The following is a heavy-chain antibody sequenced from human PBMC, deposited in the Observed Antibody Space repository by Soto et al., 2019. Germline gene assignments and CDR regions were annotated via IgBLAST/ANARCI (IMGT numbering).Heavy chain of an antibody. CDR2: VYSNGST. V-gene: IGHV4-30-4*01. CDR3: ARVELHYYDSSWFDP. D-gene: IGHD3-22*01. Sequence: SETLSLTCTVSGGSISSGGYYRGWIRQHPGTGLEWIGPVYSNGSTFYNPSLKSRVTISVDTSKNQFSLKLSSVTAADTAVYYCARVELHYYDSSWFDPWGQGTLVTVSS. CDR1: GGSISSGGYY. J-gene: IGHJ5*02.